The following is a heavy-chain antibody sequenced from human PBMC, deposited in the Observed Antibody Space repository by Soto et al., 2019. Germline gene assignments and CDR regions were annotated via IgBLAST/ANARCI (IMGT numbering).Heavy chain of an antibody. J-gene: IGHJ6*03. CDR2: INPNSGGT. V-gene: IGHV1-2*02. D-gene: IGHD2-2*01. CDR3: ARGRSDCTTTICSYYMDV. CDR1: GYTFTGYY. Sequence: ASVKVSCKASGYTFTGYYMHWVRQAPGQGLEWMGWINPNSGGTNYAQKFQGRVTMTRNTSISTAYMELSSLRSEDTAVYYCARGRSDCTTTICSYYMDVWGKGTTVTVSS.